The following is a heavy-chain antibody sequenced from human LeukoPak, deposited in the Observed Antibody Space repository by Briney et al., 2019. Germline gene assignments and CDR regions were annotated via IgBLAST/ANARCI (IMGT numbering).Heavy chain of an antibody. Sequence: PGGSLRLSCAASGFTVSNNYMTWVRQAPGKGLEWVSTIYIGGTTDYADSVKGRFTISRDNSKNTLHLQMDSLRVEDTAVYYCTRVLWSDYCFDYWGQGILVTVSS. J-gene: IGHJ4*02. CDR3: TRVLWSDYCFDY. V-gene: IGHV3-66*02. CDR1: GFTVSNNY. CDR2: IYIGGTT. D-gene: IGHD3-3*01.